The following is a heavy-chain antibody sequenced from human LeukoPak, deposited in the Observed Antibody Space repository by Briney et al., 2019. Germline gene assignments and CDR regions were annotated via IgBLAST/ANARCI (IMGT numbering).Heavy chain of an antibody. D-gene: IGHD3-22*01. CDR3: ARDIYDSSVYYFDY. J-gene: IGHJ4*02. V-gene: IGHV4-39*07. CDR2: IYYSGST. Sequence: SETLSLTCTVSGGSISSSSYYWGWIRQPPGKGLEWIGSIYYSGSTYYNPSLKSRVTISVDTSKNQFSLKLSSVTAADTAVYYCARDIYDSSVYYFDYGGQGTLVTVSS. CDR1: GGSISSSSYY.